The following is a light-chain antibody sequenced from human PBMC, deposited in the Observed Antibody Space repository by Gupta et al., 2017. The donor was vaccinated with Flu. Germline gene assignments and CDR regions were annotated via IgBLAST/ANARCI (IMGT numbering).Light chain of an antibody. CDR1: QSLLHRNGNNY. CDR2: MGS. Sequence: ISCRSSQSLLHRNGNNYFDWYLQKPGQSPQLLIYMGSNRASGVPDRFSGSGSGTDFTLKISRVETEDVGVYYCMQALQPPLGFGGGTKVEIK. V-gene: IGKV2-28*01. CDR3: MQALQPPLG. J-gene: IGKJ4*01.